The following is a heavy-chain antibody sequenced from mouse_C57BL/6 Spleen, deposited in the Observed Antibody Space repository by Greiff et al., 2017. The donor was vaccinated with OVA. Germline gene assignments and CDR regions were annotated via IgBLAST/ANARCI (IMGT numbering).Heavy chain of an antibody. CDR2: IDPETGGT. V-gene: IGHV1-15*01. CDR3: THPAWFAY. J-gene: IGHJ3*01. Sequence: QVQLQQSGAELVRPGASVTLSCKASGYTFTDYEMHWVKQTPVHGLEWIGAIDPETGGTAYNQKFKGKAILTADKSSSTAYMELRSLTSDDSAVYYCTHPAWFAYWGQGTLVTVSA. CDR1: GYTFTDYE.